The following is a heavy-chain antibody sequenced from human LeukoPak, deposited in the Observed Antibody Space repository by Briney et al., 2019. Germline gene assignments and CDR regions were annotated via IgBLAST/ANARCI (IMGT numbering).Heavy chain of an antibody. CDR2: ISGSGGST. J-gene: IGHJ4*02. CDR1: GFTFSGYA. D-gene: IGHD3-22*01. V-gene: IGHV3-23*01. CDR3: ANHPSSGYPSDY. Sequence: GGSLRLSCAASGFTFSGYAMSWVRQAPGKGLEWVSAISGSGGSTYYADSVKGRFTISRDNSKNTLYLQMNSLRAEDTAVYYCANHPSSGYPSDYWGQGTLVTVSS.